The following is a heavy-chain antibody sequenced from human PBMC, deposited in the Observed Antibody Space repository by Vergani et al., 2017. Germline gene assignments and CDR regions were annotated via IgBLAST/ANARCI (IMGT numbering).Heavy chain of an antibody. J-gene: IGHJ6*02. CDR1: GYTFTSYD. Sequence: QVQLVQSGAEVKKPGASVKVSCKASGYTFTSYDINWVRQATGQGLEWMGWMNPNSGNTGYAQKFQGRVTMTRNTSISTAYMELSSLRSDDTAVYYCARDNPYSGYDFYYYYGMDVWGQGTTVTVSS. D-gene: IGHD5-12*01. V-gene: IGHV1-8*01. CDR2: MNPNSGNT. CDR3: ARDNPYSGYDFYYYYGMDV.